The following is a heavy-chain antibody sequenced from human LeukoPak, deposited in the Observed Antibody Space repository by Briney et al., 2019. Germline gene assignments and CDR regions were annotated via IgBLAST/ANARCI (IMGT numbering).Heavy chain of an antibody. J-gene: IGHJ3*02. Sequence: GGSLRLSCVVSGFNFEDHAMHWVRQAPGKGLEWVLGISWNGDTIGYADSVKGRFTVSRDNAKNSVYLQMNNLRAEDTALYYCAKARGLIGGAFDIWGQGTMVTVSS. V-gene: IGHV3-9*01. CDR3: AKARGLIGGAFDI. CDR2: ISWNGDTI. CDR1: GFNFEDHA. D-gene: IGHD3-22*01.